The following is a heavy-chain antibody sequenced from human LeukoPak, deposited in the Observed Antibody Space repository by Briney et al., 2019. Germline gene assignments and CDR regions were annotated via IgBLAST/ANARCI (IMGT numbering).Heavy chain of an antibody. CDR2: INPTGGST. V-gene: IGHV1-46*01. Sequence: ASVKVSCKASGYTFTSYYMHWVRQAPGEGLEWMGIINPTGGSTSYAQKFQGRVTMTRDTSTSTVYMELSSLRSEDTAVYYCARDTVLFEYSSSYLHFDYWGQGTLVTVSS. D-gene: IGHD6-6*01. CDR1: GYTFTSYY. J-gene: IGHJ4*02. CDR3: ARDTVLFEYSSSYLHFDY.